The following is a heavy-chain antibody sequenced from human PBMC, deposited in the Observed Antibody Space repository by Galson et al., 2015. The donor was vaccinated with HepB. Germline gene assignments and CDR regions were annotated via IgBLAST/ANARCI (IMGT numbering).Heavy chain of an antibody. Sequence: SLRLSCAASGFTFSSYGMHWVRQAPGKGLEWVAFIRYDGSNKYYADSVKGRFTISRDNSKNTLYLQMNSLRAEDTAVYYCASLRDVLLWFGDAPEWYFDLWGRGTLVTVSS. CDR3: ASLRDVLLWFGDAPEWYFDL. D-gene: IGHD3-10*01. V-gene: IGHV3-30*02. CDR2: IRYDGSNK. CDR1: GFTFSSYG. J-gene: IGHJ2*01.